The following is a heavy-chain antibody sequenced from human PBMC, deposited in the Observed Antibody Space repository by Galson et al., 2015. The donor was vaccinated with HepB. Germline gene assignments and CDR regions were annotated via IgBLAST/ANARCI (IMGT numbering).Heavy chain of an antibody. CDR1: GFTFSSYW. Sequence: SLRLSCAASGFTFSSYWMSWVRQAPGKGLEWVANIKQDGSEKYYVDSVKGRFTISRDNAKNSLYLQMNSLRAEDTAVYYCAGDQVGSGYVNYYYGMDVWGQGTTVTVSS. D-gene: IGHD3-22*01. CDR2: IKQDGSEK. V-gene: IGHV3-7*03. CDR3: AGDQVGSGYVNYYYGMDV. J-gene: IGHJ6*02.